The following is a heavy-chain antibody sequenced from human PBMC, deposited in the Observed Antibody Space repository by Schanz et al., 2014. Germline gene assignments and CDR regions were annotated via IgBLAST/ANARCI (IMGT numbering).Heavy chain of an antibody. D-gene: IGHD6-13*01. J-gene: IGHJ4*02. Sequence: QVHLEQSGPEVKKPGASVKLSCRASGYPFTNYYIHWVRQAPGQGLEWMGWISAYNGHTTYAQKCQGRVTMTRDTSTSTVYMELSSLRSEDTAVYYCARDGEAAAGCDYWGQGTLVTVSS. CDR1: GYPFTNYY. V-gene: IGHV1-46*03. CDR3: ARDGEAAAGCDY. CDR2: ISAYNGHT.